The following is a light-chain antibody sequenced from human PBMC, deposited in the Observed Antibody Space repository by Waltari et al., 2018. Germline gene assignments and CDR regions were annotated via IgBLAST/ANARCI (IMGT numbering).Light chain of an antibody. Sequence: NFMLTQPHSVSVSPGKTVTLSCTRNSGRIASRYAQWSQQRPGSSPTTVIFEDNQRPSGVPHRFSGSIDSSSNSASLTIPGLQTEDEADYYCQSYDSSYPAVFGGGTQLTV. CDR1: SGRIASRY. V-gene: IGLV6-57*01. CDR3: QSYDSSYPAV. J-gene: IGLJ7*01. CDR2: EDN.